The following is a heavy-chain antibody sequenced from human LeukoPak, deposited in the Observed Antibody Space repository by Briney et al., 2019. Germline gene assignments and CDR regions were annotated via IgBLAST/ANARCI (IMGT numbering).Heavy chain of an antibody. CDR1: GGSIITSSNY. CDR3: ARPYYYGSGSYYNPSRFGFDY. D-gene: IGHD3-10*01. V-gene: IGHV4-39*07. Sequence: SETLSLTCTVSGGSIITSSNYWGWIRQPPGKGLEWIGEINHSGSTNYNPSLKSRVTISVDTSKNQFSLKLSSVTAADTAVYYCARPYYYGSGSYYNPSRFGFDYWGQGTLVTVSS. J-gene: IGHJ4*02. CDR2: INHSGST.